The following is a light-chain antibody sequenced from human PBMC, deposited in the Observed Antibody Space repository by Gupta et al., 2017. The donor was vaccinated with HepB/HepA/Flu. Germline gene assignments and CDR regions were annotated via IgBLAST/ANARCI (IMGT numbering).Light chain of an antibody. V-gene: IGLV2-14*03. J-gene: IGLJ2*01. CDR3: SSYTNMRIRV. CDR2: DVR. CDR1: SSDIGFYDY. Sequence: QSALTPAASVSGSPGQSLTIPCTGTSSDIGFYDYVSWYQQHPGKSPKLLIYDVRKRPAGVSDRFSGSKSGNTASLTISGLRAEDEADYFCSSYTNMRIRVFGGGTKVTVL.